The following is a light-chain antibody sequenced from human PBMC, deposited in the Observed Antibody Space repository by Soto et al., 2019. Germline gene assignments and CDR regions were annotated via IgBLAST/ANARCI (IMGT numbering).Light chain of an antibody. V-gene: IGKV3-15*01. Sequence: EIVMTQSPATLSVSPGERATLSCRASQSVSSKFAWYQQRPGQAPRLLIYNASTRATGIPARFSGSGSGTEFTLTISSLPSEDFGVYYCQQFENWPRTFGQGTKVEIK. CDR1: QSVSSK. CDR3: QQFENWPRT. J-gene: IGKJ1*01. CDR2: NAS.